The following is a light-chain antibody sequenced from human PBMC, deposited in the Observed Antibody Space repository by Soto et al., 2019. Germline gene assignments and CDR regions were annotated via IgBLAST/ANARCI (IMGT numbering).Light chain of an antibody. CDR3: QQYGSSRYT. CDR1: QSVSSTW. J-gene: IGKJ2*01. CDR2: GES. Sequence: ETVLTQSPGTLSLSPGERATLSCRASQSVSSTWLAWYQQKPGQPPRLLIYGESSRASGILDRFSGSGSGTDLTLIISIMEPEDFAVYYCQQYGSSRYTFGQWTKLEIK. V-gene: IGKV3-20*01.